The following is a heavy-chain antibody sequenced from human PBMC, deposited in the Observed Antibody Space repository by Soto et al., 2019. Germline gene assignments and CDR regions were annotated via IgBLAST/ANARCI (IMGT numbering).Heavy chain of an antibody. CDR2: INPNSGHT. V-gene: IGHV1-18*01. D-gene: IGHD3-22*01. Sequence: QIQLLQSGAEVKKPGTSVKVSCKASGYTFTNYGIIWVRQAPGQGLEWMGWINPNSGHTNYAQNLQARATMTTATSTNTAYMELRSLRSDDTAVYFCARGQVVNFDNWFDPWGQGTLVTVSS. CDR3: ARGQVVNFDNWFDP. CDR1: GYTFTNYG. J-gene: IGHJ5*02.